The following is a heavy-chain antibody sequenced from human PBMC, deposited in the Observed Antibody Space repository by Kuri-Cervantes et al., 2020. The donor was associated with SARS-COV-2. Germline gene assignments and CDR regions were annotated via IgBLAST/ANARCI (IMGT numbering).Heavy chain of an antibody. D-gene: IGHD3-3*01. CDR2: IYHSGST. V-gene: IGHV4-38-2*01. CDR3: ARKGLWSGYLN. J-gene: IGHJ4*02. Sequence: ESLKISCAVSGYSISSGYYWGWIRQPPGKGLEWIGSIYHSGSTYYNPSLKSRVTISVDTSKNQFSLKLSSVTAADTAVYYRARKGLWSGYLNWGQGTLVTVSS. CDR1: GYSISSGYY.